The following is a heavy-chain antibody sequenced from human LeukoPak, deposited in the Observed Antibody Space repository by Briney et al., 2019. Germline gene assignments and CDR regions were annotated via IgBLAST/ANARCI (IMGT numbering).Heavy chain of an antibody. J-gene: IGHJ4*02. V-gene: IGHV1-8*01. CDR1: RYTFTSYY. D-gene: IGHD3-3*01. Sequence: ASVKVSCKASRYTFTSYYINWVRQATGQGLEWMGWMNPNSGNTGYAQKFQGRVTMTRDTSITTAYMDLTSLRSDDTAVYYCAREARFFGSGTFDYWGQGTLVTVSS. CDR2: MNPNSGNT. CDR3: AREARFFGSGTFDY.